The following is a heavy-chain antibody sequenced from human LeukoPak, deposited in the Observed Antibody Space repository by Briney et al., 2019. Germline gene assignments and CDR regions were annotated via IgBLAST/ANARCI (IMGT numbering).Heavy chain of an antibody. D-gene: IGHD5-18*01. V-gene: IGHV3-23*01. CDR2: ISGSGGST. CDR3: AKDTAMVTGY. J-gene: IGHJ4*02. Sequence: GGSLRLSCAASGFIFSSYTMSWVRQAPGKGLEWVSAISGSGGSTYYADSVKGRFTISRDNSKNTLYLQMNSLRAEDTAVYYCAKDTAMVTGYWGQGTLVTVSS. CDR1: GFIFSSYT.